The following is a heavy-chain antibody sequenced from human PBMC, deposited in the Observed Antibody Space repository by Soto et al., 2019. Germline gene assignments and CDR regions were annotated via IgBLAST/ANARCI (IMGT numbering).Heavy chain of an antibody. J-gene: IGHJ4*02. CDR3: RRDFGHGYYMDY. Sequence: GGSLSLSCVASGFSFSGSNMNWVRQAPGKGLEWVSYVIDSSDTKHYADFVRGRFTFSSTTAKSSLYLQMNRLRDEATAVYFCRRDFGHGYYMDYWGQGTLVTVSS. V-gene: IGHV3-48*02. D-gene: IGHD3-3*01. CDR2: VIDSSDTK. CDR1: GFSFSGSN.